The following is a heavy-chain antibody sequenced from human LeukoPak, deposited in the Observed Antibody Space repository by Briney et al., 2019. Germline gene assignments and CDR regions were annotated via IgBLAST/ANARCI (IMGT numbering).Heavy chain of an antibody. D-gene: IGHD3-3*01. V-gene: IGHV4-59*01. CDR1: GGSISSYY. J-gene: IGHJ3*02. Sequence: SETLSLTCTVSGGSISSYYRSWIRQPPGKGLEWIGHIYYRGSTKYNPYLKNRVTIPVATSKNQFSLKLSSVTAADTAVYYCARGGRTIFGVVTYDAFDIWGQGTIVSVSS. CDR3: ARGGRTIFGVVTYDAFDI. CDR2: IYYRGST.